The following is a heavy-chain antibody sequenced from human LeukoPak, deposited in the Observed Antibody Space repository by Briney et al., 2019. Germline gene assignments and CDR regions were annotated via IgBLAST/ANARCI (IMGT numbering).Heavy chain of an antibody. V-gene: IGHV1-69*05. CDR1: GGTFISYA. CDR3: ARDGVVVTARGWFDP. CDR2: IIPIFGTA. J-gene: IGHJ5*02. D-gene: IGHD2-21*02. Sequence: SVKVSCKASGGTFISYAISWVRQAPGQGLEWMGGIIPIFGTANYAQKFQGRVTITTDESTSTAYMELSSLRSEDTAVYYCARDGVVVTARGWFDPWGQGTLVTVSS.